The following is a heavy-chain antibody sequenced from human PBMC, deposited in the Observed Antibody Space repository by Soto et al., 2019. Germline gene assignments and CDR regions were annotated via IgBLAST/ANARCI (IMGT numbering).Heavy chain of an antibody. Sequence: SETLSLTCTVSGGSISSSSYYWGWIRQPPGKGLEWIGSIYYSGSTYYNPSLKSRVTISVDTSKNQFSLKLSSVTAADTAVYYCALSSSGYYYSNWFDPWGQGTLVTVSS. CDR3: ALSSSGYYYSNWFDP. D-gene: IGHD3-22*01. CDR2: IYYSGST. CDR1: GGSISSSSYY. J-gene: IGHJ5*02. V-gene: IGHV4-39*01.